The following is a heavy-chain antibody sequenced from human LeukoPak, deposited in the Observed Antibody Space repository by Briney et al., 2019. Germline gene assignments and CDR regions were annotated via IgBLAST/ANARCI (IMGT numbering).Heavy chain of an antibody. V-gene: IGHV4-59*05. CDR2: IYYSGST. Sequence: PSETLSLTCTVSGGSVSNNYWNWIRQTPGRRLEWIGSIYYSGSTYYNPSLKSRVTISVDTSKNQFSLKLSSVTAADTAVYYCARHPMATGVFDIWGQGTMVTVSS. J-gene: IGHJ3*02. CDR1: GGSVSNNY. D-gene: IGHD1-1*01. CDR3: ARHPMATGVFDI.